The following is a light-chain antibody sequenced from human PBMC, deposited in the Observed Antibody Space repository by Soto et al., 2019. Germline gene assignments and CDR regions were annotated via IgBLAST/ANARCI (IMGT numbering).Light chain of an antibody. J-gene: IGLJ1*01. CDR3: CSYAGSNYV. V-gene: IGLV2-23*01. Sequence: SALTQPAYVSGSPGQSITISRTGTSSDVGSYNLVSWYQQHPGKAPKLMIYEGSKRPSGVSNRFSGSKSGNTASLTISGLQAEDEADYYCCSYAGSNYVFGTGTKVTVL. CDR1: SSDVGSYNL. CDR2: EGS.